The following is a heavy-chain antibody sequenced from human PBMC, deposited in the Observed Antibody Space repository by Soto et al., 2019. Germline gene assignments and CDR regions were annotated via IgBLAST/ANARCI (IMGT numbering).Heavy chain of an antibody. J-gene: IGHJ4*02. D-gene: IGHD6-13*01. CDR3: ARVGYSSCWPDY. CDR1: GDSISNSHW. V-gene: IGHV4-4*02. CDR2: ISHRETT. Sequence: SETLSLTCAVSGDSISNSHWWSLVRQPPGKGLEWIGEISHRETTNYSPSLESLATISMDKSKNQFSLKLKSVTAADTAFYYSARVGYSSCWPDYWGQTTLVTVPS.